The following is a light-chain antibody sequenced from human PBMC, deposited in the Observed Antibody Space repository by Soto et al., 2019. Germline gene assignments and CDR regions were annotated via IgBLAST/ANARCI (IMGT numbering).Light chain of an antibody. CDR2: EVT. J-gene: IGLJ1*01. CDR1: SSDVGTYNL. CDR3: CSYGGSSTFPYV. V-gene: IGLV2-23*02. Sequence: QPVLAQPASVSGSPEQSITISCTGTSSDVGTYNLVSWYQQHPGKAPKLIIYEVTERPSGVSNRFSGSKFGNTASLTISGLLPEDEADYYCCSYGGSSTFPYVFGTGTKLTVL.